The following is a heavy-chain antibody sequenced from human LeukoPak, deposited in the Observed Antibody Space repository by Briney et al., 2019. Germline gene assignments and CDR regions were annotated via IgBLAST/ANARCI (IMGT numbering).Heavy chain of an antibody. Sequence: PGGSLRLSCAASGFTVSSNYMTWVRQAPGKGLEWVSAISGSGGSTYYADSVKGRFTISRDNSKNTLYLQMNSLRAEDTAVYYCAKDGGDSGYDFGFDYWGQGTLVTVSS. CDR2: ISGSGGST. J-gene: IGHJ4*02. V-gene: IGHV3-23*01. CDR3: AKDGGDSGYDFGFDY. CDR1: GFTVSSNY. D-gene: IGHD5-12*01.